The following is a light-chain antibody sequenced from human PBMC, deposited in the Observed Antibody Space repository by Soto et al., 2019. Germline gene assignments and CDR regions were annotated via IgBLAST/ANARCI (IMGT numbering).Light chain of an antibody. V-gene: IGKV3-15*01. CDR3: QQYNNWPRT. Sequence: EIVMTQSPCTLSVSPGERATLSCRASQSVTINLAWYQQKPGQAPRLLIYGASTRSTGIPARFSGSGSGTEFTLTISSLQSEDFAVYYCQQYNNWPRTFGQGTKVDIK. CDR2: GAS. J-gene: IGKJ1*01. CDR1: QSVTIN.